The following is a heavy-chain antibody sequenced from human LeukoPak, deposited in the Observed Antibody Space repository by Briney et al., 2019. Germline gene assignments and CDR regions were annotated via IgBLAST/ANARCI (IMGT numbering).Heavy chain of an antibody. CDR2: IYYSGST. Sequence: SETLSLTCTVSCGSISSYYWSWIRQPPGKGLEWVGYIYYSGSTNYNPSLKSRVTISVDTSKHPFSLKLSSVTAADTAVYYCARQVVAANYYYYYMDVWGKGTTVTVSS. CDR3: ARQVVAANYYYYYMDV. J-gene: IGHJ6*03. D-gene: IGHD2-15*01. CDR1: CGSISSYY. V-gene: IGHV4-59*08.